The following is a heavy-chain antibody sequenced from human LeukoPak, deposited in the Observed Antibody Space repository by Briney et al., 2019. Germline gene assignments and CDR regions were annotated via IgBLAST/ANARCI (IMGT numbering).Heavy chain of an antibody. CDR3: ARDRDSSNLNWFDP. Sequence: SETLSLTCTVSGGSISSYYWSWIRQPPGKGLEWIGYIYYSGTTNYNPSVKSRVTISVDTSKNQFSLKLSSVTAADTAVYYCARDRDSSNLNWFDPWGQGTLVTVSS. D-gene: IGHD6-13*01. CDR1: GGSISSYY. J-gene: IGHJ5*02. V-gene: IGHV4-59*01. CDR2: IYYSGTT.